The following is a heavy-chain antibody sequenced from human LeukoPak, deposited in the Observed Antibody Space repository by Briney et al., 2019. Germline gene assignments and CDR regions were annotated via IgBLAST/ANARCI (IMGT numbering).Heavy chain of an antibody. CDR3: ARGGSGSSWYGFYYYYMDV. CDR2: MNPNSDNT. J-gene: IGHJ6*03. Sequence: ASVKVSCKASGYTFTSYDINWVRQATGQGLEWMGWMNPNSDNTGYAQKFQGRVTMTRNTSISTAYMELSSLRSEDTAVYYCARGGSGSSWYGFYYYYMDVWGKGTTVTVSS. CDR1: GYTFTSYD. V-gene: IGHV1-8*01. D-gene: IGHD6-13*01.